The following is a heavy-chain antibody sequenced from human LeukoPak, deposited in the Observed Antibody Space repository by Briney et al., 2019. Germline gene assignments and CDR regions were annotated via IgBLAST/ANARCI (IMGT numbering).Heavy chain of an antibody. V-gene: IGHV3-23*01. CDR2: ISGSGGGT. D-gene: IGHD3-16*01. CDR3: AKGRLFNYGLKYYFDS. J-gene: IGHJ4*02. CDR1: GFTFSTYG. Sequence: PGRSLRLSCAASGFTFSTYGTHWVRQAPGKGLEWVSGISGSGGGTYYADSVKGRFTISRDNSKDNLYLQVNSLGAEDTAVYYCAKGRLFNYGLKYYFDSWGQGTLVTVSS.